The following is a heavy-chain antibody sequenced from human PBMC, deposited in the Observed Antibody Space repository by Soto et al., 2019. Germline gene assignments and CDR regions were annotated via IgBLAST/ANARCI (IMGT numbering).Heavy chain of an antibody. CDR1: GFSLSTSGVG. Sequence: QITLKESGPTLVKPTQTLTLTCTFSGFSLSTSGVGVGWIRQPPGKALEWLALIYWDDDKRFSPSLKSRLTYTKYTLXNQVVLTMTNMDPVDTATYYCAHSGPRGSGWLGDYWGQVTLVTVSS. V-gene: IGHV2-5*02. CDR3: AHSGPRGSGWLGDY. CDR2: IYWDDDK. J-gene: IGHJ4*02. D-gene: IGHD6-19*01.